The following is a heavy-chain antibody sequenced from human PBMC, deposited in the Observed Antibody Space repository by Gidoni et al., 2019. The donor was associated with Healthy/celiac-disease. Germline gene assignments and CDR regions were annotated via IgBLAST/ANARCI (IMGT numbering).Heavy chain of an antibody. CDR2: IYSGGST. CDR3: ATLDYYGSGSNYYYYYYMDV. J-gene: IGHJ6*03. CDR1: GFTVSSNY. V-gene: IGHV3-53*01. Sequence: EVQLVESGGGLIQPGGSLRLSCAASGFTVSSNYMSWVRQAPGKGLEWVSVIYSGGSTYYADSVKGRFTISRDNSKNTLYLQMNSLRAEDTAVYYCATLDYYGSGSNYYYYYYMDVWGKGTTVTVSS. D-gene: IGHD3-10*01.